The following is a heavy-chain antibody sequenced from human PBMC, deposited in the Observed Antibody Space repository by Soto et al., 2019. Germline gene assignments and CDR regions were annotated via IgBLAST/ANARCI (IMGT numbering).Heavy chain of an antibody. V-gene: IGHV3-13*01. Sequence: PGGSLRLSCAASGFTSSSYDMHWVRQATGKGLEWVSAIGTAGDTYYPGSVKGRFTISRENAKNSLYLQMNSLRAEDTAVYYCARGPDIAVAGERPFDYWGQGTLVTVSS. J-gene: IGHJ4*02. D-gene: IGHD6-19*01. CDR2: IGTAGDT. CDR3: ARGPDIAVAGERPFDY. CDR1: GFTSSSYD.